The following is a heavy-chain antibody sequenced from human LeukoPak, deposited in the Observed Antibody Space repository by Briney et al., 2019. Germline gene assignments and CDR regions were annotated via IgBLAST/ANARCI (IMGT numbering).Heavy chain of an antibody. V-gene: IGHV3-7*01. Sequence: GGSLRLSCADSGFTFSSFWMGWVRQAPGKGLEWVANIKEDGSEKYYVDSVKGRFSVSRDNAKSSLYLQMNSLRGEDTAVYYCARVTYYHDSSGYYHLDYWGQGILVTVSS. CDR2: IKEDGSEK. CDR3: ARVTYYHDSSGYYHLDY. CDR1: GFTFSSFW. D-gene: IGHD3-22*01. J-gene: IGHJ4*02.